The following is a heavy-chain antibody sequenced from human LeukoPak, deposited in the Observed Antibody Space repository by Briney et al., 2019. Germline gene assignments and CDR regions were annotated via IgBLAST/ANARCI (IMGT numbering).Heavy chain of an antibody. V-gene: IGHV3-23*01. Sequence: GGSLRLSCAASGFTFSSSGMSWVRQAPGKGLEWVSGISATGDRTYYADSVKGRFTISRDNSKNTLDLQMNSLRAEDTAVYYCANPSPGPDAFDIWGQGTMVTVSS. CDR2: ISATGDRT. CDR3: ANPSPGPDAFDI. CDR1: GFTFSSSG. D-gene: IGHD3-10*01. J-gene: IGHJ3*02.